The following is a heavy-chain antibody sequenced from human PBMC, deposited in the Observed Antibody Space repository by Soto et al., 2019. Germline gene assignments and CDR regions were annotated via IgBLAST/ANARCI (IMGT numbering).Heavy chain of an antibody. V-gene: IGHV4-31*03. CDR3: ARVSTLGYCSGGSCYRIDS. CDR2: IYYSGNT. CDR1: GGSINSGGYY. D-gene: IGHD2-15*01. Sequence: SQTLSVTCTVSGGSINSGGYYWSWIRQHPGKGLEWIGCIYYSGNTYYNPSLKSRVTISVDTSMNQFSLKLSSVTAADTAVYYCARVSTLGYCSGGSCYRIDSWGQGQWSPSPQ. J-gene: IGHJ4*02.